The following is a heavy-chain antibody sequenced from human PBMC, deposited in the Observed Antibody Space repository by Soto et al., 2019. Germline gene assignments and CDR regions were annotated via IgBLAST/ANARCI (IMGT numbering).Heavy chain of an antibody. V-gene: IGHV3-33*01. CDR3: ARDATVYDSSGYYWFDP. D-gene: IGHD3-22*01. CDR2: IWYDGSNK. CDR1: GFTFSSYG. Sequence: HPGGSLRLSCAASGFTFSSYGMHWVRQAPGKGLEWVAVIWYDGSNKYYADSVKGRFTISRDNSKNTLYLQMNSLRAEDTAVYYCARDATVYDSSGYYWFDPWGQGTLVTVSS. J-gene: IGHJ5*02.